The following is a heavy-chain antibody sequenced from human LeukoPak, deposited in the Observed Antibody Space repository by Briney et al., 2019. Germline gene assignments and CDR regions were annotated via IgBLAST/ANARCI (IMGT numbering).Heavy chain of an antibody. CDR3: AKDGGRTYYYDSSGYYFRY. Sequence: GGSLRLSCAASGFTFSSYAMSWVRQAPGKGLEWVSAISGSGGRTYYADSVRGRFTISRDNSKNTLYLQMNSLRAEDTAVYYCAKDGGRTYYYDSSGYYFRYWGQGTLVTVSS. CDR2: ISGSGGRT. J-gene: IGHJ4*02. D-gene: IGHD3-22*01. V-gene: IGHV3-23*01. CDR1: GFTFSSYA.